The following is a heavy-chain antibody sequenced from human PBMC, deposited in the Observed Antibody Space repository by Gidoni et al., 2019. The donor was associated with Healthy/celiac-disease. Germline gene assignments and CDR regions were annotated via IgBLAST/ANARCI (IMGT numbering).Heavy chain of an antibody. D-gene: IGHD3-22*01. V-gene: IGHV2-70*01. CDR2: IDWDDDK. Sequence: QVTLRESGPALVKPTHTLTLTCTFSGFSLSTSELCVSWIRQPPGNALERLALIDWDDDKYYSTSLKTRLTIFKDTSKNQGVLTMTNMDPVDTATYYCARIGYYDSSGYGTVFDYWGQGTLVTVSS. CDR1: GFSLSTSELC. CDR3: ARIGYYDSSGYGTVFDY. J-gene: IGHJ4*02.